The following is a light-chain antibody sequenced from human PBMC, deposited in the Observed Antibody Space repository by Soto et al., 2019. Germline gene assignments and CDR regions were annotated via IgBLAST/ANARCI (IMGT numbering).Light chain of an antibody. CDR1: SSNIGAPYD. CDR3: CSYTRSGTLI. Sequence: QSVLTQPPSVSGAPGQRVTISCTGSSSNIGAPYDVHWYQQLPGTAPKLLIYGNNNRPSGVPDRFSGSKSGTSASLAITGLQAEDEADYYCCSYTRSGTLIFGTGTKLTVL. CDR2: GNN. V-gene: IGLV1-40*01. J-gene: IGLJ1*01.